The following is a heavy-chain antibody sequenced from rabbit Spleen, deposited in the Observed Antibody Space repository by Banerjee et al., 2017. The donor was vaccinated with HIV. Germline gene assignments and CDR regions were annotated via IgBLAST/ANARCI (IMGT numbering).Heavy chain of an antibody. D-gene: IGHD7-1*01. CDR1: GVSFNDKDV. CDR3: ARDTGTSFSTYGMDL. CDR2: TYAGTSGST. V-gene: IGHV1S45*01. J-gene: IGHJ6*01. Sequence: QEHLEESGGGLVKPEGSLTLTCKASGVSFNDKDVMCWVRQAPGKGLEWIACTYAGTSGSTYSAIWAKGRFTISKTSSTTVTLQMTSLTAADTATYFCARDTGTSFSTYGMDLWGPGTLVTVS.